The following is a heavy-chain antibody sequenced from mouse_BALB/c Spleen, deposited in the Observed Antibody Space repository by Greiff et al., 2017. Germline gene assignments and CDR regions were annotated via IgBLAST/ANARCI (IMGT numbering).Heavy chain of an antibody. CDR3: ARSSDGSYAMDY. Sequence: VQLKESGPGLVKPSQSLSLTCTVTGYSITSDYAWNWIRQFPGNKLEWMGYISYSGSTSYNPSLKSRISITRDTSKNQFFLQLNSVTTEDTATYYCARSSDGSYAMDYWGQGTSVTVSS. V-gene: IGHV3-2*02. J-gene: IGHJ4*01. CDR2: ISYSGST. CDR1: GYSITSDYA. D-gene: IGHD2-3*01.